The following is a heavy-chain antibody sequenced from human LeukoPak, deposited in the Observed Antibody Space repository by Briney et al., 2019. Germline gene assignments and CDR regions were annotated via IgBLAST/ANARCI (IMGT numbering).Heavy chain of an antibody. CDR2: INLNSGGT. CDR3: ARGVGVDSLRRLDP. V-gene: IGHV1-2*02. Sequence: ASMSVSCTPSGYTFTAYYIHWVRQAPGQGLEWMGWINLNSGGTDYAQKFQGRVTMTRNTSISTVYMELSRLTYDDTAVYYCARGVGVDSLRRLDPWGQGTLVTVSS. D-gene: IGHD3-22*01. J-gene: IGHJ5*02. CDR1: GYTFTAYY.